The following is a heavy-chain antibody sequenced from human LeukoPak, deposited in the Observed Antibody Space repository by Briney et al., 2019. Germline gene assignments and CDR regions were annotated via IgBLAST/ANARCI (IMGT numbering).Heavy chain of an antibody. CDR2: ISSISHYI. CDR3: ARYSSSWYPRDGY. J-gene: IGHJ4*02. D-gene: IGHD6-13*01. CDR1: GFTFGDYT. V-gene: IGHV3-21*01. Sequence: GGSLRLSCAASGFTFGDYTMNWVRQAPGKGLEWVSSISSISHYIYYADSLKGRFTISRDNAKNSLYLQMNSLRAEDTAVYYCARYSSSWYPRDGYWGQGTLVTVSS.